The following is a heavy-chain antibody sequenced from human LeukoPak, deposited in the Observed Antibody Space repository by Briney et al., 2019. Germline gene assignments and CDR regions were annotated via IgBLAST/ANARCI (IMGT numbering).Heavy chain of an antibody. Sequence: SVKVSCKASGGTFSSYAISWVRQAPGQGLEWMGGIIPIFGTANYAQKFQGRVTITADKSTSTAYMELRSLRSEDTAVYYCARVGVSSYSSSGYWGQGTLVTVSS. V-gene: IGHV1-69*06. CDR3: ARVGVSSYSSSGY. D-gene: IGHD6-13*01. CDR2: IIPIFGTA. J-gene: IGHJ4*02. CDR1: GGTFSSYA.